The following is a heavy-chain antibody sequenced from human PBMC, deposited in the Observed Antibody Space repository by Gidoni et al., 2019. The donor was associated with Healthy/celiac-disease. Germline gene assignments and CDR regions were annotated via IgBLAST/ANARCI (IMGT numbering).Heavy chain of an antibody. CDR1: GGSISSVGYY. V-gene: IGHV4-31*03. CDR3: AIGYTRGFDY. J-gene: IGHJ4*02. Sequence: QVQLQEPGPGLVKPSQPLSPPCTVSGGSISSVGYYWSWIRQHPGKGLEWIGYIYDSVSTYYNPSLKSRVTKSVDTSKNQFSLKLSSGTAADTAVYDCAIGYTRGFDYWGQGTLVTVSS. D-gene: IGHD5-12*01. CDR2: IYDSVST.